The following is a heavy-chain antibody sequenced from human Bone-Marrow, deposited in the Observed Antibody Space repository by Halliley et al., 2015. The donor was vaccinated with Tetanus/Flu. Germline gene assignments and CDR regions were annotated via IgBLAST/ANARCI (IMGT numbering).Heavy chain of an antibody. CDR2: VYHSGST. CDR1: GGSISSSNW. V-gene: IGHV4-4*02. CDR3: ARAGKMTMVVMDA. D-gene: IGHD3-10*01. J-gene: IGHJ6*02. Sequence: SLRLSCAVSGGSISSSNWWSWVRQAPGKGLEWIGEVYHSGSTNYNPSLQSRVIISVDKSENQFSLRLTSVTAADTAVYYRARAGKMTMVVMDAWGQGTTVTVSS.